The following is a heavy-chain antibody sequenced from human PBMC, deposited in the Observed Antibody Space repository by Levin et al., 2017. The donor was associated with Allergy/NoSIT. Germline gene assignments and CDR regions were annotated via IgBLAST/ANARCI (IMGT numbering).Heavy chain of an antibody. D-gene: IGHD3-10*01. V-gene: IGHV1-18*01. CDR1: GYTCTSYG. J-gene: IGHJ5*02. Sequence: GESLKISCKASGYTCTSYGISWVRQAPGQGLEWMGWISAYNGNTNYAQKLQGRVTMTTDTSTSTAYMELRSLTSDDTAEYYCARDPSITMVRGVIQWFDPWGQGTLVTVSS. CDR3: ARDPSITMVRGVIQWFDP. CDR2: ISAYNGNT.